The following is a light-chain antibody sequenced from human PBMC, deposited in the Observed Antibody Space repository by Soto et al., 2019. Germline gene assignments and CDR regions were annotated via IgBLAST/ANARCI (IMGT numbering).Light chain of an antibody. V-gene: IGLV3-1*01. CDR3: QTWDSSTAAV. Sequence: SYELTQPPSVSVSPGQTASITCSGDKLGDKYACWYQQRPGQSPMLVIYQDDKRPSGIPERFSGSNSGSTVTLTISGTQAMDEADYYCQTWDSSTAAVFGGGTKLTVL. CDR1: KLGDKY. CDR2: QDD. J-gene: IGLJ2*01.